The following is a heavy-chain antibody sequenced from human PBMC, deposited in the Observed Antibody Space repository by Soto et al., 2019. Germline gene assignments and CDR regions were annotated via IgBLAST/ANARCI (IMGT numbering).Heavy chain of an antibody. CDR3: ARARRADGVPDAFDI. Sequence: SETLSLTCTVSGGSISSYYWSWIRQPPGKGLEWIGYIYYSGSTNYNPSLKSRVTISVDTSKNQFSLKLSSVTAADTAVYYCARARRADGVPDAFDIWGQGTMVTV. CDR2: IYYSGST. CDR1: GGSISSYY. D-gene: IGHD4-17*01. J-gene: IGHJ3*02. V-gene: IGHV4-59*01.